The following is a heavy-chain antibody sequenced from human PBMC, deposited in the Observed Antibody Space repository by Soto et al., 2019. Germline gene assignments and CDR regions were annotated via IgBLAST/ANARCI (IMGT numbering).Heavy chain of an antibody. CDR1: GFTFSNSA. D-gene: IGHD2-21*01. V-gene: IGHV3-23*01. Sequence: GGSLRLSCTASGFTFSNSAMTWVRQAPGQGLEWVASISQNGGSRGGTYYADSVKGRVTISRDNSKDILYLQLDSLRGADTAVYYCAKTKAVVIAALDVWGQGTKVTVSS. CDR3: AKTKAVVIAALDV. J-gene: IGHJ3*01. CDR2: ISQNGGSRGGT.